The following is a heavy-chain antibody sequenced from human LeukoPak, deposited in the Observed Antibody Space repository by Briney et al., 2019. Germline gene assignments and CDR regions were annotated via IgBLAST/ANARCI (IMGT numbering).Heavy chain of an antibody. CDR1: GFTFSSYA. CDR2: ISGSGGGT. CDR3: AKDQYSSSWPYYFDY. J-gene: IGHJ4*02. Sequence: GGSLRLSCAASGFTFSSYAMSWVRQAPGKGLEWVSGISGSGGGTYYADSVKGRFTISRDNSKNTLYLQMNSLRAEDTAVYYCAKDQYSSSWPYYFDYWGQGTLVTVSS. V-gene: IGHV3-23*01. D-gene: IGHD6-13*01.